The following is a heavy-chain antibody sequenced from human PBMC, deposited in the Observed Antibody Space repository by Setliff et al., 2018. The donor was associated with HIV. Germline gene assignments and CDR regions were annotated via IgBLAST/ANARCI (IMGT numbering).Heavy chain of an antibody. CDR2: IIPIFGSP. Sequence: SVKVSCKASGDTFSSYAISWVRQAPGQGLEWMGRIIPIFGSPNYAQKFQGRVTITADKSTSTAYMELSSLRSEDTAVYYCARGVYYYFYMDVWGKGTTVTVSS. CDR3: ARGVYYYFYMDV. CDR1: GDTFSSYA. V-gene: IGHV1-69*06. J-gene: IGHJ6*03.